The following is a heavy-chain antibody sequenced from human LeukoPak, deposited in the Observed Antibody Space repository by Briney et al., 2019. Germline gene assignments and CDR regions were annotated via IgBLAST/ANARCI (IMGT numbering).Heavy chain of an antibody. D-gene: IGHD6-19*01. J-gene: IGHJ4*02. V-gene: IGHV3-73*01. Sequence: GGSLRLSGAASGFTFSGSAMHWVRQASGKGLEWVGRISRNGNSYATAYAASVKGRFTISRDDSKNTAYLQMNSLKTEDTAVYYCTRHPDSSDWSPGVDYWGQGTLVTVSS. CDR1: GFTFSGSA. CDR2: ISRNGNSYAT. CDR3: TRHPDSSDWSPGVDY.